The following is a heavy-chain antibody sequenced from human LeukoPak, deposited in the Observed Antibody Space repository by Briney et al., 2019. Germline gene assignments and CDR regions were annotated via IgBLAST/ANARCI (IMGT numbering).Heavy chain of an antibody. V-gene: IGHV4-34*01. CDR3: ARGRMVRGVPIEI. J-gene: IGHJ4*02. CDR2: INHSGST. Sequence: SETLSLTCAVYGGSFSGYYWSWIRQPPGKGLEWIGEINHSGSTNYNPSLKSRVTVSADTSKNQFSLNLTSVTAADTAVYYCARGRMVRGVPIEIWGQGTLVTVSS. D-gene: IGHD3-10*01. CDR1: GGSFSGYY.